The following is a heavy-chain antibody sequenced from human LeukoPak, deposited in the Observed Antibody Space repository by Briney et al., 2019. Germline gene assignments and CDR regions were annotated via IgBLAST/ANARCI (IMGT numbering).Heavy chain of an antibody. CDR3: ARDRHGIYYIDY. CDR2: IYYSGST. D-gene: IGHD1-26*01. CDR1: GGSISSYY. V-gene: IGHV4-59*01. J-gene: IGHJ4*02. Sequence: SETLSLTCTVSGGSISSYYWSWIRQPPGKGLEWIGYIYYSGSTNYNPSLKSRVTISVDTSKNQFSLKLSSVTAADTAVYYCARDRHGIYYIDYWGQGTLVTVSS.